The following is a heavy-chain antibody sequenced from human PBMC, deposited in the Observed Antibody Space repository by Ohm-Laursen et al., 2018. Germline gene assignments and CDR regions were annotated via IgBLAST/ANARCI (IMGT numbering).Heavy chain of an antibody. V-gene: IGHV1-2*02. D-gene: IGHD3-22*01. CDR3: ARDVIGLVVISRSPLDY. J-gene: IGHJ4*02. Sequence: ASVKVSCKASGYTFTGYYMHWVRQAPGQGLEWMGWINPKSGGTNYAQKFQGRVTMTRDTSISTAYMELSRLRSDDTAVYYCARDVIGLVVISRSPLDYWGQGTLVTVSS. CDR1: GYTFTGYY. CDR2: INPKSGGT.